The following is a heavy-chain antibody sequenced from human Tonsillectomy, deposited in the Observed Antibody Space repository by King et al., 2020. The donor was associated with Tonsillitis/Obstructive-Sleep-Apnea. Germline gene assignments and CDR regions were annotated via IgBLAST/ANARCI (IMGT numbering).Heavy chain of an antibody. Sequence: VQLVESGAEVKKPGASVKVSCKTSGYTFTAYGISWVRQAPGQGLEWMGWIGVYNGNTNYAQKLQGRVTVTTDTSTSTAYMDLRSLRSDDTAVYYCARVGGLVGRTPNYFDYWGQGTLVTVSS. J-gene: IGHJ4*02. D-gene: IGHD2-8*02. CDR3: ARVGGLVGRTPNYFDY. V-gene: IGHV1-18*01. CDR2: IGVYNGNT. CDR1: GYTFTAYG.